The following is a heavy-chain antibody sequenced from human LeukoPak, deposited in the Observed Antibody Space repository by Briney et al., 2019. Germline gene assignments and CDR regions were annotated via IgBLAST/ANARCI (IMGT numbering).Heavy chain of an antibody. Sequence: GGTLRLSCAASGFTFSSYGLSWVRQAPGKGLEWVSGISGSGGSTYYADSVKGRFTISRDTSKSTLYLQMNSLRAEDTAVYYCAKDSDELIAAAYNWFDPWGQGTLVIVSS. V-gene: IGHV3-23*01. CDR2: ISGSGGST. D-gene: IGHD6-13*01. CDR1: GFTFSSYG. J-gene: IGHJ5*02. CDR3: AKDSDELIAAAYNWFDP.